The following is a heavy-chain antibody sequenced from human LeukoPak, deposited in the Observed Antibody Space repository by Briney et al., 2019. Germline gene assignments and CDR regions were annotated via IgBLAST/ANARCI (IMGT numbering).Heavy chain of an antibody. D-gene: IGHD6-6*01. J-gene: IGHJ4*02. CDR1: GGSISSYY. CDR3: ARSSSIAAPIDY. Sequence: PSETLSLTCTVSGGSISSYYWSWIRQPPGKGLEWIGYIYYSGSTNYNPSLKSRVTISVDTSKNQFSLKLSSVTAADTAVYYCARSSSIAAPIDYWGQGTPVTVSS. V-gene: IGHV4-59*01. CDR2: IYYSGST.